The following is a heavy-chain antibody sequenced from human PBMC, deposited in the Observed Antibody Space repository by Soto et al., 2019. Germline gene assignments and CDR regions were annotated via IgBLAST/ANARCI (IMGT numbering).Heavy chain of an antibody. D-gene: IGHD3-16*01. V-gene: IGHV3-23*01. CDR3: ATSIGALNEN. CDR2: ITGSGDGT. Sequence: VHLLESGGGVVQTGGSLRLSCLTSGFTFSSYAMTWVRQGPGKGLDWVSAITGSGDGTFYADSVKGRFTISRDNSKNTLFLQMNSLTVEDTALYFCATSIGALNENWGQGTLVTVSS. J-gene: IGHJ4*02. CDR1: GFTFSSYA.